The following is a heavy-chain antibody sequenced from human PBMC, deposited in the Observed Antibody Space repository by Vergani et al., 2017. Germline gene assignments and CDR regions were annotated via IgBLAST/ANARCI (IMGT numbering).Heavy chain of an antibody. CDR3: ARLERIAPGYYMDV. D-gene: IGHD2-15*01. Sequence: QVQLQESGPGLVKPSETLSLTCTVSGGSISSYYWSWIRQPPGKGLEWIGYIYYSGSTNYNPSLKSRVTISVDTSKNQFSLKLSFVTAADTAVYYCARLERIAPGYYMDVWGKGTTVTVSS. CDR1: GGSISSYY. J-gene: IGHJ6*03. V-gene: IGHV4-59*01. CDR2: IYYSGST.